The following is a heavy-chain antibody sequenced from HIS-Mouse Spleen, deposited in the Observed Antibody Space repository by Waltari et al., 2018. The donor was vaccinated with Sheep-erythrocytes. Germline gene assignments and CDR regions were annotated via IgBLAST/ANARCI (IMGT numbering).Heavy chain of an antibody. D-gene: IGHD6-13*01. J-gene: IGHJ4*02. V-gene: IGHV2-70*15. CDR2: IDWDDDK. Sequence: VTLRESGPALVKPTQTLTLTCPFSGFSPSTSGMCVSWIRQPPGKALEWLARIDWDDDKYYSTSLKTRLTISKDTSKNQVVLTMTNMDPVDTATYYCARIQFGSSTSFDYWGQGTLVTVSS. CDR1: GFSPSTSGMC. CDR3: ARIQFGSSTSFDY.